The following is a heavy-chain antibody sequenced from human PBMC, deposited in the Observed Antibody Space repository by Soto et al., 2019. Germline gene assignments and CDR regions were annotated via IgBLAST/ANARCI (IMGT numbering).Heavy chain of an antibody. CDR3: ARAPYTRPAALYFDL. CDR2: INAGNGNT. CDR1: GYTFTSYA. J-gene: IGHJ2*01. D-gene: IGHD2-2*01. Sequence: QVPLVQSGAEVKKPGASVKVSCKASGYTFTSYAMHWVRQAPGQRLEWMGWINAGNGNTKYSQKFQGRVTITRDTSASTAYMELSSLRSEDTAVYYCARAPYTRPAALYFDLWGRGTLVTVSS. V-gene: IGHV1-3*01.